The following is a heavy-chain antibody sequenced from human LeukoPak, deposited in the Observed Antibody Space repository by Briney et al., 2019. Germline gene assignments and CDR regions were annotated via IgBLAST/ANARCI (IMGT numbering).Heavy chain of an antibody. CDR1: GGSISSYY. CDR2: IYYSGST. V-gene: IGHV4-59*08. Sequence: SETLSLTCTVSGGSISSYYWSWIRQPPGKGLEWIGYIYYSGSTNYNPSLKSRVTISVDTSKNQFSLKLSSVTAADTAVYYCARHIHRARYCSSTSCYWDWFDPWGQGTLVTVSS. J-gene: IGHJ5*02. D-gene: IGHD2-2*01. CDR3: ARHIHRARYCSSTSCYWDWFDP.